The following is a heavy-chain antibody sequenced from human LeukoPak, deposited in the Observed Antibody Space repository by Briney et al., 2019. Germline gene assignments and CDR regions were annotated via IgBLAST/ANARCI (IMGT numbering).Heavy chain of an antibody. V-gene: IGHV1-2*04. CDR1: GGTFSSYA. CDR2: MNTNTGDT. Sequence: ASVKVSCKASGGTFSSYAISWVRQAPGQGPEWMGWMNTNTGDTKNAQKFQGCVTMTRDTSITTAYMELSRLTFDDTAVYYCARGSGTSWYDYWGQGTLVTVSS. J-gene: IGHJ4*02. D-gene: IGHD6-13*01. CDR3: ARGSGTSWYDY.